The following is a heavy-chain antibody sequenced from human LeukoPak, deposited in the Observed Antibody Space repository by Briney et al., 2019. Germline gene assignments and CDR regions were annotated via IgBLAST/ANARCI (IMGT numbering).Heavy chain of an antibody. CDR3: ARVEYYYDSSGYYPYYFDY. D-gene: IGHD3-22*01. J-gene: IGHJ4*02. V-gene: IGHV3-48*03. CDR2: ISSSGSTI. CDR1: GFTFSSYE. Sequence: GGSLRLSCAASGFTFSSYEMNWVRQAPGKGLEWVSYISSSGSTIYYADSVKGRFTISRDNAKNSLYLQMNSLRAEDTAVYYCARVEYYYDSSGYYPYYFDYWGQGTLVTVSS.